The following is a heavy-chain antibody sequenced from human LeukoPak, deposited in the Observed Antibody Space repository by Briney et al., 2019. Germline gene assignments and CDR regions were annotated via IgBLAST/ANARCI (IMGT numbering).Heavy chain of an antibody. J-gene: IGHJ6*04. CDR1: GFTFSGYG. CDR2: ISYDGSDK. V-gene: IGHV3-30*18. Sequence: GGSLRLSCAASGFTFSGYGMHWVRQAPGKGLEWVAIISYDGSDKYYADSVKGRFTISRDNSKNTLYVQMNSLRAEDTAIYYCAKDGALRQWLVSGDYYYGMDVWGKGTTVTVSS. CDR3: AKDGALRQWLVSGDYYYGMDV. D-gene: IGHD6-19*01.